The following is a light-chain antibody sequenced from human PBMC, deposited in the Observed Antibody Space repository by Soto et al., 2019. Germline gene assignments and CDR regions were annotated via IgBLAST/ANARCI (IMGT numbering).Light chain of an antibody. J-gene: IGKJ1*01. V-gene: IGKV3-15*01. CDR2: GAS. CDR1: QNILRN. CDR3: QHYYNWPRT. Sequence: EIVMTQSPATLSVSPGESATLSCRATQNILRNFAWYQHKPGQPPRLLFYGASTRATGIPGRFSASGSGTEFTLTISSLQSEDVAVYYCQHYYNWPRTFGQGTKVEI.